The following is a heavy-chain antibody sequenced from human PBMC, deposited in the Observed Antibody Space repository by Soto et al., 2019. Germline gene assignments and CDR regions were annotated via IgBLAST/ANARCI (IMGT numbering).Heavy chain of an antibody. Sequence: GGSLRLSCAASVFTFSSYGMHWVRHAPGKGLEWVAVIWYDGSNKYYADSVKGRFTISRDNSKNTLYLQMNSLRAEDTAVYYCARARSCSSTSCYMNYGMEVWGEGTTVSVSS. D-gene: IGHD2-2*02. J-gene: IGHJ6*01. V-gene: IGHV3-33*01. CDR1: VFTFSSYG. CDR2: IWYDGSNK. CDR3: ARARSCSSTSCYMNYGMEV.